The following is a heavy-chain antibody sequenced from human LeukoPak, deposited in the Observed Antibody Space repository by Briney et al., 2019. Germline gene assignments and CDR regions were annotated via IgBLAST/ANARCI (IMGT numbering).Heavy chain of an antibody. CDR2: INGSGTNL. CDR3: ARRDYDSYFDY. Sequence: GGSLRLSCAASGFTFSDSFMSWIRQAPGKGLEWLSYINGSGTNLYYADAVRGRFTISRDNAKNSLYLQMNSLRAEDTAVYYCARRDYDSYFDYWGQGTLVSVSS. J-gene: IGHJ4*02. CDR1: GFTFSDSF. D-gene: IGHD4-17*01. V-gene: IGHV3-11*04.